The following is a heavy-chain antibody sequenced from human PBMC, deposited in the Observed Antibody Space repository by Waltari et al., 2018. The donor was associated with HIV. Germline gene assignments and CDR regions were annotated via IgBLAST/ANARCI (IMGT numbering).Heavy chain of an antibody. CDR2: INSDGSST. J-gene: IGHJ4*02. Sequence: EVQLVESGGGLVQPGGSLRLSCAASGFTFSSHWMHWVRQAPGKGLVWVSRINSDGSSTSYADSVKGRFTISRDNAKNTLDLQMHSLRAEDTAVYYCASAVAGKRNPLDYWGQGTLVTVSS. D-gene: IGHD6-19*01. CDR1: GFTFSSHW. V-gene: IGHV3-74*01. CDR3: ASAVAGKRNPLDY.